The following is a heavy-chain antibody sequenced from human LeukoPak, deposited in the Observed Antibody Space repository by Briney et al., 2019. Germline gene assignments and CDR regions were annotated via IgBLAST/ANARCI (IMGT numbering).Heavy chain of an antibody. CDR2: ISASGGTT. Sequence: GGSLRLSCAASGFTFSTYAMSWVRQAPGKGLEWVSGISASGGTTYYADSVKGRFTISRDNSKNTLYLQMNSLRVEDTAVYYCAKSLRAAAGTGAFDIWGQGTMVTVSS. V-gene: IGHV3-23*01. CDR1: GFTFSTYA. J-gene: IGHJ3*02. D-gene: IGHD6-13*01. CDR3: AKSLRAAAGTGAFDI.